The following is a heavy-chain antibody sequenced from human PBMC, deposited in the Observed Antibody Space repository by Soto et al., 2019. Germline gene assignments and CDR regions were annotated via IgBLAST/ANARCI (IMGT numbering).Heavy chain of an antibody. CDR1: GFTFDDYA. J-gene: IGHJ6*02. V-gene: IGHV3-9*01. Sequence: EVQLVESGGGLVQPGRSLRLSCAASGFTFDDYAMHWVRQAPGKGLEWVSGISWNSGSIGYADSVKGRFTISRDNAKNYLELQRNSLGAEDPAFYYWAKKPGGDSSTYYYYYGMDVWGQGTTVTVSS. CDR2: ISWNSGSI. CDR3: AKKPGGDSSTYYYYYGMDV. D-gene: IGHD6-19*01.